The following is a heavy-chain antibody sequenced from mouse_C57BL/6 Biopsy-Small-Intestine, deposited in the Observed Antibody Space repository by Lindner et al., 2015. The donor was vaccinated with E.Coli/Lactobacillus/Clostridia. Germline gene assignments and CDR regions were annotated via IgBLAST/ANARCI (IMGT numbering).Heavy chain of an antibody. Sequence: VQLQESGPELVKPGASVKISCKASGYSFTDYNMNWVKQSNGKSLEWIGVINPNYGTTSYNQKFKGKATLTADKSSSTAYMQLSSLTSEDSAVYFCARGPYYGYAMDYWGQGTSVTVSS. D-gene: IGHD2-10*01. CDR3: ARGPYYGYAMDY. CDR2: INPNYGTT. J-gene: IGHJ4*01. CDR1: GYSFTDYN. V-gene: IGHV1-39*01.